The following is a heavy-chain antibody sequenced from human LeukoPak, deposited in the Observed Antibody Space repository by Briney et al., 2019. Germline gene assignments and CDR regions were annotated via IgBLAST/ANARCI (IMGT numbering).Heavy chain of an antibody. CDR1: GFTFSSYS. CDR2: ISSSSSYI. CDR3: ARDPYYDILTGYFDY. V-gene: IGHV3-21*01. D-gene: IGHD3-9*01. Sequence: PGGSLRLSCAASGFTFSSYSMNWVRQAPGKGLEWVSSISSSSSYIYYADSVKGRFTISRDNAKNSLYLQMNSLRAEDTAVYYCARDPYYDILTGYFDYWGQGTLVTVSP. J-gene: IGHJ4*02.